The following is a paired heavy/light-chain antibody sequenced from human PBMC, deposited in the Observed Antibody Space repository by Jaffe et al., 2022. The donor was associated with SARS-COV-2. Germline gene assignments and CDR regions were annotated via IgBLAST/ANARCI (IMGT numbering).Light chain of an antibody. CDR1: SGSVSTSYY. CDR2: STN. Sequence: QTVVTQETSFSVSPGGTVTLTCGLSSGSVSTSYYPSWYQQTPGQAPRTLIYSTNTRSSGVPDRFSGSILGNKAALTITGAQADDESDYYCVLYMGSGSWVFGGGTKLTVL. J-gene: IGLJ3*02. V-gene: IGLV8-61*01. CDR3: VLYMGSGSWV.
Heavy chain of an antibody. CDR2: ISSSSSTI. V-gene: IGHV3-48*02. CDR1: GFTFSTYS. D-gene: IGHD1-26*01. J-gene: IGHJ4*02. Sequence: EVQLVESGGGLVQPGGSLRLSCAASGFTFSTYSLNWVRQAPGKGLEWVSYISSSSSTIHYADSVKGRFTISRDNAKNSLYLQMNSLRDEDTAVYYCATKYSGSPAFDYWGQGTLVTVSS. CDR3: ATKYSGSPAFDY.